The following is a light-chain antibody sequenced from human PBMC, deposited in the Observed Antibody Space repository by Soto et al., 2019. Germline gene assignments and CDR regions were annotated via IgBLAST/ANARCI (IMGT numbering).Light chain of an antibody. CDR3: SSKRDSSTLFV. CDR1: SSDVGAYNY. Sequence: QSALTQPASVSGSPGQSITISCTGTSSDVGAYNYVSWYQHHPGKVPKLLIYEVTNRPSGVSDRFSGSKSGNTASLTISGLQAEDEDDDYCSSKRDSSTLFVFGTGTKVTVL. J-gene: IGLJ1*01. CDR2: EVT. V-gene: IGLV2-14*01.